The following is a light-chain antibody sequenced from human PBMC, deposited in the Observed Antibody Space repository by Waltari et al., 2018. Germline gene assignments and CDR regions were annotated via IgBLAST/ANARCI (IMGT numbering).Light chain of an antibody. J-gene: IGLJ3*02. Sequence: QSPLTQPASVSGSPGQSIPISCTGTSRDVGTYNLVSWYQQHPGKAPKLMLYEDYKRPSGVSNRFSGSKSGNTASLTISGLQAEDEADYYCCSYVSGDTWVFGGGTELAVL. CDR3: CSYVSGDTWV. CDR2: EDY. V-gene: IGLV2-23*01. CDR1: SRDVGTYNL.